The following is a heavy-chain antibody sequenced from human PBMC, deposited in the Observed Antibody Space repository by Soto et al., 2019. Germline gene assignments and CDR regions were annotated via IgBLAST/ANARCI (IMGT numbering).Heavy chain of an antibody. Sequence: SVTQSHRCAVYGVSFGCYYWILLRQPPGKGLEWIGEIHHSGSTNYNPSLKSRVTISVDTSKNQFSLKLSSVTAADTAVYYCAPDVDTAMVAFDYWGQGPLVPVS. D-gene: IGHD5-18*01. V-gene: IGHV4-34*01. CDR2: IHHSGST. CDR1: GVSFGCYY. J-gene: IGHJ4*02. CDR3: APDVDTAMVAFDY.